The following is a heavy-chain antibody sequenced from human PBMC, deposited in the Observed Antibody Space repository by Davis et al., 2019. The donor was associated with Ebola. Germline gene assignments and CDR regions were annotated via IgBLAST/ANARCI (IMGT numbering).Heavy chain of an antibody. CDR2: IIPILGIA. CDR3: ARDNGIAAAGTDYYYGMDV. J-gene: IGHJ6*02. D-gene: IGHD6-13*01. Sequence: SVKVSCKASGGTFSSYAISWVRQAPGQGLEWMGRIIPILGIANYAQKFQGRVTITADESTSTAYMELSSLRSEDTAVYYCARDNGIAAAGTDYYYGMDVWGQGTTVTVSS. CDR1: GGTFSSYA. V-gene: IGHV1-69*04.